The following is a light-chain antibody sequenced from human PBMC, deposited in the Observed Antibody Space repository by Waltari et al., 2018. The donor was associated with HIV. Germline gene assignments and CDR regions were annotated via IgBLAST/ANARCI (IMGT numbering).Light chain of an antibody. J-gene: IGLJ2*01. V-gene: IGLV1-47*02. CDR2: NSD. Sequence: QSVLTQPPSASGTPGQSVTISCSWSTSNIENNYVSWYQPVPGAAPKLLIYNSDQRPAGVPDRFSGSKSGSSASLAISGLRSEDEAHYYCAAWDDSLGDGFFGGGTKLTVL. CDR1: TSNIENNY. CDR3: AAWDDSLGDGF.